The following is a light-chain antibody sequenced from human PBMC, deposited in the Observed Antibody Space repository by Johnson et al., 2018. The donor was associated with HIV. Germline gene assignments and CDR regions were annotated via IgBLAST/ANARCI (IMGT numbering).Light chain of an antibody. CDR2: DNT. CDR3: GTWDNSLSAYV. J-gene: IGLJ1*01. V-gene: IGLV1-51*01. Sequence: QSVLTQPPSVSAAPGQKVNISCSGSNSNIGSYYVSWYQHLPGTAPKLLIYDNTKRPSGIPDRFSGSKSDTSATLGITGLQTGDEADYFCGTWDNSLSAYVFATGPKVSVL. CDR1: NSNIGSYY.